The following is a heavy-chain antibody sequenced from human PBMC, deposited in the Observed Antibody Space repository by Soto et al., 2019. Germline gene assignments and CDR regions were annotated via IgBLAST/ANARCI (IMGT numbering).Heavy chain of an antibody. CDR2: ISAYNGNT. J-gene: IGHJ5*02. Sequence: QVQLVQSGPGVKKPGASVKVSCKASAYTFTSYGITWVRQAPGQGLDWMGWISAYNGNTNYAQKFQGRVTMATDTSTSTAYMELRSLTSDDTAVYYCARDYGSGSYRFDPWGQGTLVTVSS. D-gene: IGHD3-10*01. CDR1: AYTFTSYG. V-gene: IGHV1-18*01. CDR3: ARDYGSGSYRFDP.